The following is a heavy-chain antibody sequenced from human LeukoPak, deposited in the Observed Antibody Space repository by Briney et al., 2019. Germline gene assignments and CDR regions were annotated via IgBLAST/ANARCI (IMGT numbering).Heavy chain of an antibody. D-gene: IGHD5-18*01. J-gene: IGHJ4*02. CDR2: VTWNSGSI. Sequence: GRSLRLSCAASGFTFDDYGMHWVRQGPGKGLEWVAGVTWNSGSIGYADSVKGRFTISRDSAKNSLYLQMNSLRAEDTALYYCAKAVGIQLWLGFDYWGQGTLITVSS. V-gene: IGHV3-9*01. CDR1: GFTFDDYG. CDR3: AKAVGIQLWLGFDY.